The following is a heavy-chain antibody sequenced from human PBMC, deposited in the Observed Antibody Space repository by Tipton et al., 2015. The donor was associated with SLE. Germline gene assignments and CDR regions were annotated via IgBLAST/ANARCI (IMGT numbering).Heavy chain of an antibody. Sequence: SLRLSCAASGFTFDDYAMHWVRQAPGKGLEWVSLISWDGGSTYYADSVKGRFTISRDNSKNSLYLQMNSLRAEDTALYYCAAKMTTVNAFDIWGQGTMVTVSS. D-gene: IGHD4-17*01. CDR3: AAKMTTVNAFDI. CDR2: ISWDGGST. V-gene: IGHV3-43D*04. J-gene: IGHJ3*02. CDR1: GFTFDDYA.